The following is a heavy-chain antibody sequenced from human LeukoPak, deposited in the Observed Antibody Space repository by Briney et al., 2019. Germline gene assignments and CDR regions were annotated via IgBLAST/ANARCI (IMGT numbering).Heavy chain of an antibody. V-gene: IGHV3-23*01. CDR2: ISDSGSNT. Sequence: PGASLRLSCAASGFTFSNYAMTWVRQAPGKGLEWVSGISDSGSNTYYADSAKGRFTISRHNSKNTLYLQMNSLRTEDTAVYYFAKVTAWYSDLWGRGTLVTISS. CDR3: AKVTAWYSDL. CDR1: GFTFSNYA. J-gene: IGHJ2*01.